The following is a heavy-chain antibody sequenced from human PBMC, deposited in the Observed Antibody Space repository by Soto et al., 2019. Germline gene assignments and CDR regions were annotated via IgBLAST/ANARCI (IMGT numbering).Heavy chain of an antibody. CDR3: ARGRVGDYDFWSGRRYYYCGMDV. J-gene: IGHJ6*02. Sequence: SETLSLTCAVCGGSFSGYYWSWIRQPPGKGLEWIGEINHSGSTNYNPSLKSRVTISVDTSKNQFSLKLSSVTAADTAVYYCARGRVGDYDFWSGRRYYYCGMDVWGQGTTVTVSS. CDR2: INHSGST. V-gene: IGHV4-34*01. D-gene: IGHD3-3*01. CDR1: GGSFSGYY.